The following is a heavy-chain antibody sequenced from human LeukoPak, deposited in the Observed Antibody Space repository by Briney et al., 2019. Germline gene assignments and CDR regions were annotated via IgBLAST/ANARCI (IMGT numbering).Heavy chain of an antibody. CDR3: ASRRVFGEQTATTFDY. CDR1: GFTFSSYV. CDR2: ITGSGGRT. V-gene: IGHV3-23*01. D-gene: IGHD4-11*01. Sequence: GGSLRLSCAASGFTFSSYVMSWVRQAPGKGPEWVSAITGSGGRTYYADSVKGRFTISRDNSKNTLYLQMNSLRAEDTAVYHCASRRVFGEQTATTFDYWGQGTLVTVSS. J-gene: IGHJ4*02.